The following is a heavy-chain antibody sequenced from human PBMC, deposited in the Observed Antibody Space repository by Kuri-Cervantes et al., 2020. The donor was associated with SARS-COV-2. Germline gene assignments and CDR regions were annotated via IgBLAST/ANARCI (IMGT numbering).Heavy chain of an antibody. Sequence: LSLTCATSGFTFSRYGMHWVRQAPGKGLEWVAVISDEGTNKYYTDSVKGRFTISRDNSKNTLYLQMNSLRAEDTAVYYCAKEASVVPAAEGFDYWGQGTLVTVSS. V-gene: IGHV3-30*12. D-gene: IGHD2-2*01. CDR1: GFTFSRYG. CDR3: AKEASVVPAAEGFDY. CDR2: ISDEGTNK. J-gene: IGHJ4*02.